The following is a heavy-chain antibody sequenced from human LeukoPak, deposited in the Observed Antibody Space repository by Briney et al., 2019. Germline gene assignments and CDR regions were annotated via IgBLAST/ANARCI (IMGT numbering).Heavy chain of an antibody. CDR1: GFTFISYA. D-gene: IGHD2-15*01. Sequence: PGGSLRLSCAASGFTFISYAMRWVRQAPGKGLEWVSAIIGSGGSTYYADSVKGRFTLSRDTSKNTLYLQMNSLRAEDTAVYYCRVAATFDAFDIWGQGTMVTVSS. J-gene: IGHJ3*02. V-gene: IGHV3-23*01. CDR3: RVAATFDAFDI. CDR2: IIGSGGST.